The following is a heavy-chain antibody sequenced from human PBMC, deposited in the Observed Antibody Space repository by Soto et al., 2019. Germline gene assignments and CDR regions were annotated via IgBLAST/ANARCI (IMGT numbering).Heavy chain of an antibody. CDR1: GGTFSSYA. CDR2: IIPIFGTA. D-gene: IGHD2-2*01. J-gene: IGHJ6*02. CDR3: ARERRGSTSSYYYSGLDV. Sequence: QVQLVQSGAEVKKPGSSVKVSCKASGGTFSSYAISWVRQAPGQGLEWMGGIIPIFGTAIYAQRFQGRVTSTADESTRPAYMELSSLRSADKAVYYCARERRGSTSSYYYSGLDVWGLGTTVTVPS. V-gene: IGHV1-69*01.